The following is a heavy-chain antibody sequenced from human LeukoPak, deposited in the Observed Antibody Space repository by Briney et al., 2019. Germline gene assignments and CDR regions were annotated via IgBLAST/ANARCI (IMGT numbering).Heavy chain of an antibody. J-gene: IGHJ4*02. CDR3: AKDRGYSGYDSFDY. Sequence: PGGSLRLSCAASGFTVSSNYMSWVRQAPGKGLEWVSGISGSGSSTYYADSVKGRFTISRDNSKNTLYLQMNSLRAEDTAVYYCAKDRGYSGYDSFDYWGQGTLVTVSS. CDR1: GFTVSSNY. V-gene: IGHV3-23*01. D-gene: IGHD5-12*01. CDR2: ISGSGSST.